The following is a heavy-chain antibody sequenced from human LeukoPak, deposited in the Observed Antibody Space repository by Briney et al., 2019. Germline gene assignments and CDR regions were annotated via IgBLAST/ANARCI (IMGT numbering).Heavy chain of an antibody. V-gene: IGHV3-23*01. CDR1: GFSFSSYA. CDR3: AKDTYFAPRGWCDP. D-gene: IGHD3-9*01. J-gene: IGHJ5*02. Sequence: GGSLRLSCAASGFSFSSYAMSWVRQAPGKGLEWVSGISGSGGGTYYADSVKGRFTISRDNSKTTLFLQMNSLRAEDTAVYDCAKDTYFAPRGWCDPWGQGTLVTVSS. CDR2: ISGSGGGT.